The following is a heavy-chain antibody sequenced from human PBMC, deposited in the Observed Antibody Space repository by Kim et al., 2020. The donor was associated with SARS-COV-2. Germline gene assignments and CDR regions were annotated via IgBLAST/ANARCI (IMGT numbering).Heavy chain of an antibody. J-gene: IGHJ4*02. D-gene: IGHD3-22*01. V-gene: IGHV2-70*01. CDR2: IDWDGDK. Sequence: SGPTLVKPTQTLTLTWTFSGFSLSTSGMYVTWIRQPPGKALEWLAMIDWDGDKHYTTSLRSRLTNSKDISKNQVVLTMTNMDPMDTATFYCARIHRDSGGYRKIVYWGRGTLVTVSS. CDR1: GFSLSTSGMY. CDR3: ARIHRDSGGYRKIVY.